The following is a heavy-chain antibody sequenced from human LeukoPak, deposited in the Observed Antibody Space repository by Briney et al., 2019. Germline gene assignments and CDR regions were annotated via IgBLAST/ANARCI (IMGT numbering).Heavy chain of an antibody. CDR1: GYTFTNYY. J-gene: IGHJ4*02. Sequence: VASVKVSCKTSGYTFTNYYVHWVRQAPGQGLEWMGYIVPDTGGVDYDQRFQGRVAMTRDKSISTVYMELTSLKSDDTAVYYCATEDKYCSGSNCGKFWGQGTLVTVSS. D-gene: IGHD2-2*01. CDR3: ATEDKYCSGSNCGKF. V-gene: IGHV1-2*02. CDR2: IVPDTGGV.